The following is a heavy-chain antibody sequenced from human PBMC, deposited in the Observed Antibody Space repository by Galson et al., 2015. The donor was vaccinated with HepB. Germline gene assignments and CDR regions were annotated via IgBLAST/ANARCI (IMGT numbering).Heavy chain of an antibody. Sequence: QSGAEVKKPGESLRISCKGSGYTFTSYLINWVRQMPGKGLEWMGRIDPSDSYSNYSPSFQGHVTISVDKSITTVYLQLSNLKASDTAMYYCARGGGYYGSGSYRYWGQGTLAIVSS. D-gene: IGHD3-10*01. CDR2: IDPSDSYS. V-gene: IGHV5-10-1*01. J-gene: IGHJ4*02. CDR1: GYTFTSYL. CDR3: ARGGGYYGSGSYRY.